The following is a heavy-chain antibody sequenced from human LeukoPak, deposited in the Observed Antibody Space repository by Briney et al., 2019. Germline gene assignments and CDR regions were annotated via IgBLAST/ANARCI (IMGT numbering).Heavy chain of an antibody. CDR1: GYTFTGYY. V-gene: IGHV1-2*02. Sequence: ASVKVSCKASGYTFTGYYMHWVRQAPGQGLEWMGWINPNSGGTNYAQKFQGRVTMTRDTSISTAYMELSRLRSDDAAVYYCARAGSLYCSGGSCYSLPGDYGGQGTLVTVS. CDR3: ARAGSLYCSGGSCYSLPGDY. J-gene: IGHJ4*02. D-gene: IGHD2-15*01. CDR2: INPNSGGT.